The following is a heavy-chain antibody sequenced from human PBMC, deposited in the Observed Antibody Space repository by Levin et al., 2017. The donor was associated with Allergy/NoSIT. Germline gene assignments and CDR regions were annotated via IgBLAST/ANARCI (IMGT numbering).Heavy chain of an antibody. Sequence: SETLSLTCSVSGGSISSHFWNWIRQPPGKGLEWIGYIYHSGSTDYNPSLKSRATISADTTKTQFSLRLSPVTAADTAAYYCARGIYGEYHFGYWGQGILVTVSS. V-gene: IGHV4-59*11. CDR2: IYHSGST. CDR1: GGSISSHF. D-gene: IGHD4-17*01. CDR3: ARGIYGEYHFGY. J-gene: IGHJ4*02.